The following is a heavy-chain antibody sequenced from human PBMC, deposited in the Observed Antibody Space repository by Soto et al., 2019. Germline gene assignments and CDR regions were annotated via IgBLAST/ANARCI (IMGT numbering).Heavy chain of an antibody. CDR3: AKLSGIAAAGRVIDY. D-gene: IGHD6-13*01. V-gene: IGHV3-23*01. J-gene: IGHJ4*02. Sequence: PGGSLRLSCAASGFTFSHHDMSWVRQAPGKGLEWVSAISGSGGRTHYADSVKGRFTISRDNSKNTLYLQMNSLRAEDTAVYYCAKLSGIAAAGRVIDYWGQGTLVTVSS. CDR1: GFTFSHHD. CDR2: ISGSGGRT.